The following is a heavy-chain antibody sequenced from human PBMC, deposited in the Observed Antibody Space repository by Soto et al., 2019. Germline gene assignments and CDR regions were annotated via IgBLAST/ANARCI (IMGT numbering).Heavy chain of an antibody. CDR1: GDSVSSNSAA. CDR3: ARDWGGYSGYDYYYYYGMDV. D-gene: IGHD5-12*01. Sequence: PSQTLSLTCAISGDSVSSNSAAWNWIRQSPSRGLEWLGRTYYRSKWYNDYAVSVKSRITINSDTSKNQFSLQLNSVTPEDTAVYYCARDWGGYSGYDYYYYYGMDVWGQGTTVTVSS. V-gene: IGHV6-1*01. CDR2: TYYRSKWYN. J-gene: IGHJ6*02.